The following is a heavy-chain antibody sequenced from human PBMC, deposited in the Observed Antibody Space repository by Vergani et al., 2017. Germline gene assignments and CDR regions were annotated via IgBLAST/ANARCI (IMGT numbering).Heavy chain of an antibody. CDR1: GYTFTGYY. J-gene: IGHJ4*02. CDR2: INPHSGGT. V-gene: IGHV1-2*02. CDR3: EREGEYCSGGSCYVDY. D-gene: IGHD2-15*01. Sequence: QVQLVQSGAEVKKPGASVKVSCKASGYTFTGYYMHWVRQAPGQGLEWMGWINPHSGGTNYAQKFQDRVTMTRDTSISTAYMELSRLRFDDTAVYYCEREGEYCSGGSCYVDYWGQGTLVTVSS.